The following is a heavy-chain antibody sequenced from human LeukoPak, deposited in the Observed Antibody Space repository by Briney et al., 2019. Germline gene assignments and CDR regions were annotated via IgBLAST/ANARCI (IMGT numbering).Heavy chain of an antibody. CDR3: ASSREATSNWFVY. J-gene: IGHJ5*01. CDR1: GFTFSSYW. V-gene: IGHV3-74*01. Sequence: AGGSLRLSCVAPGFTFSSYWMHWVRQAPGKGLVWVSRVNSDGSSTSYADSVKGRFTISRDNAKNTLYLQMNSLRAEDTAVYHCASSREATSNWFVYWGQGTLVTVSS. CDR2: VNSDGSST. D-gene: IGHD2-2*01.